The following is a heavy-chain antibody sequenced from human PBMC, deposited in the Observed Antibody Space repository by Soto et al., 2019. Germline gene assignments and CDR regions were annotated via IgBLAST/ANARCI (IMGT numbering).Heavy chain of an antibody. Sequence: QVQLVQSGAEVKKPGASVKVSCKTSGYTFTNYNINWVRQATGQGLEWMGWMNPNSGNTGYAQKFQGRVTMTRNTSITTAYMELSSLRSGDTAVYYCARAEPYSTSSPFDYGGQGTLVTVSS. CDR2: MNPNSGNT. J-gene: IGHJ4*02. D-gene: IGHD6-6*01. CDR3: ARAEPYSTSSPFDY. CDR1: GYTFTNYN. V-gene: IGHV1-8*01.